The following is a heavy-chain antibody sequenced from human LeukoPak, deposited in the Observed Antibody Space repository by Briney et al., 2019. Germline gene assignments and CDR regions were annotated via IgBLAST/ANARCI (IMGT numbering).Heavy chain of an antibody. Sequence: GASVKVSCKASGYTFTSYAMNWVRQAPGQGLEWMGWINTNTGNPTYAQGFTGRFVFSLDTSVSTAYLQISSLKAEVTAVYYCARVGYFDWLLSPYFDYWGQGTLVTVSS. J-gene: IGHJ4*02. V-gene: IGHV7-4-1*02. CDR1: GYTFTSYA. CDR2: INTNTGNP. D-gene: IGHD3-9*01. CDR3: ARVGYFDWLLSPYFDY.